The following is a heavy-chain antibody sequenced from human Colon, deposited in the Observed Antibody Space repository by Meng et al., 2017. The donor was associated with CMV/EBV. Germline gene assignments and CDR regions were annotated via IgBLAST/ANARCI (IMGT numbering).Heavy chain of an antibody. CDR3: AREHSGSNAFDI. CDR1: GYTLTRYV. Sequence: ASVKVSCKASGYTLTRYVLHWVRQAPGQGLEWMAIINPGGGGTNYAQKLQGRLTVTRDTTTTTVFMELGSLTAEDTAVYYCAREHSGSNAFDIWGQGTMVTVSS. CDR2: INPGGGGT. J-gene: IGHJ3*02. V-gene: IGHV1-46*01. D-gene: IGHD6-19*01.